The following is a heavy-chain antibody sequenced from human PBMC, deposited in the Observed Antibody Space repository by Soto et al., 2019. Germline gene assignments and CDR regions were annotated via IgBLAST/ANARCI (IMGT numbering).Heavy chain of an antibody. D-gene: IGHD2-21*02. Sequence: TSETLSLTCTVSGGSISGYYWGWIRQPPGKGLEWIGYMYNTGSTVYNPSFKSRVTISVDTSKNQFSLKLNAVTAADTAVYYCARDLWGYCGTDCYPLDVWGQGTTVTVSS. CDR3: ARDLWGYCGTDCYPLDV. CDR1: GGSISGYY. CDR2: MYNTGST. V-gene: IGHV4-59*01. J-gene: IGHJ6*02.